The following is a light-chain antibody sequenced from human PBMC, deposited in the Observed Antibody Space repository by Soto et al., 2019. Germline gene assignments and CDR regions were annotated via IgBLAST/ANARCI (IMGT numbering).Light chain of an antibody. CDR1: QSISSW. V-gene: IGKV1-5*01. CDR2: DAS. Sequence: DIQMTQSPSTLSASVGDRVTITCRASQSISSWLAWYQQKPGKAPKLLIYDASSLEGGVPSRFSGSGSGTEFTLTISSLQPDDFATYYCQQYKDYSPYTFGQGTKLEIK. CDR3: QQYKDYSPYT. J-gene: IGKJ2*01.